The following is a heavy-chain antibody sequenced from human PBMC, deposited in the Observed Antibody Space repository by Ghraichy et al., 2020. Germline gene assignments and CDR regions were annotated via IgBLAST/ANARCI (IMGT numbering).Heavy chain of an antibody. V-gene: IGHV4-34*01. J-gene: IGHJ4*02. CDR2: INHSGST. Sequence: SQTLSLTCAVYGGSFSGYYWSWIRQPPGKGLEWIGEINHSGSTNYNPSLKSRVTISVDTSKNQFSLKLSSVTAADTAVYYCARGRVTMVLWGQGTLVTVSS. CDR3: ARGRVTMVL. CDR1: GGSFSGYY. D-gene: IGHD3-10*01.